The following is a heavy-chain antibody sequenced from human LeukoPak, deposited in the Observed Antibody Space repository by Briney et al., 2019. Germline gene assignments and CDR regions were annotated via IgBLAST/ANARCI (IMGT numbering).Heavy chain of an antibody. CDR2: ISAYNGNT. J-gene: IGHJ4*02. V-gene: IGHV1-18*04. CDR3: ARDLLLWFGELPTFGY. Sequence: GASVKVSCKASGFTFTSYGISWVRQAPGQGLEWMGWISAYNGNTNYAQKLQGRVTMTTDTSTSTAYMELRSLRSDDTAVYYCARDLLLWFGELPTFGYWGQGTTVTVSS. D-gene: IGHD3-10*01. CDR1: GFTFTSYG.